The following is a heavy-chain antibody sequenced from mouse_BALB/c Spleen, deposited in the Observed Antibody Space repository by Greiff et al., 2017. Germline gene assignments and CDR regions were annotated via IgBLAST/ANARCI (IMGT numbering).Heavy chain of an antibody. J-gene: IGHJ3*01. CDR2: ISSGGSYT. V-gene: IGHV5-6*02. CDR3: ARQDGSSAPWFAY. D-gene: IGHD1-1*01. Sequence: EVMLVESGGDLVKPGGSLKLSCAASGFTFSSYGMSWVRQTPDKRLEWVATISSGGSYTYYPDSVKGRFTISRDNAKNTLYLQMSSLKSEDTAMYYCARQDGSSAPWFAYWGQGTLVTVSA. CDR1: GFTFSSYG.